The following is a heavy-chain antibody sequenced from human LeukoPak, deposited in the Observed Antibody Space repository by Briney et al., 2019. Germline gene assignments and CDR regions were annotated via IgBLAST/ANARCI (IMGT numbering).Heavy chain of an antibody. CDR3: ARGAPPQN. J-gene: IGHJ4*02. Sequence: GGSLRLSCAASGFTFSTYAMAWVRQAPGKGPEWVSGISGSGVHTYYPDSVKGRVTISRDNSKNTLFLHMSSLRVEDTAVYYCARGAPPQNWGQGALVTVSS. CDR1: GFTFSTYA. CDR2: ISGSGVHT. V-gene: IGHV3-23*01.